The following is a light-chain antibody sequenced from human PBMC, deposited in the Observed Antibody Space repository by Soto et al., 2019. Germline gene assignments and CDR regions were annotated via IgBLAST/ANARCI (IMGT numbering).Light chain of an antibody. CDR2: GVS. J-gene: IGKJ1*01. CDR1: QSVRYNY. Sequence: EIVLTQSPGTLSLSPGEGATLSCRASQSVRYNYLAWYQQKPGQAPRLLIYGVSTRATGIPDRFSGSGSGTDFTLNISRLDHEDFAVYYCKQYGTSPRTFGQGIKVDIK. V-gene: IGKV3-20*01. CDR3: KQYGTSPRT.